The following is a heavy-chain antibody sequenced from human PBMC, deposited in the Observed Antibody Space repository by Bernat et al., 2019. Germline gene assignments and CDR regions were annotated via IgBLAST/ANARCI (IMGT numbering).Heavy chain of an antibody. V-gene: IGHV3-9*01. D-gene: IGHD6-13*01. CDR3: AKGSSSSWYSEYFQH. Sequence: EVQLVESGGGLVQPGRSLRLSCAASGFTFDDYAMHWVRQAPGKGLEWVSGINWNSGSIGYADSVKGRFTISRDNAKNSLYLQMNSLRAEDTTLYYCAKGSSSSWYSEYFQHWGQGTLVTVSS. CDR1: GFTFDDYA. CDR2: INWNSGSI. J-gene: IGHJ1*01.